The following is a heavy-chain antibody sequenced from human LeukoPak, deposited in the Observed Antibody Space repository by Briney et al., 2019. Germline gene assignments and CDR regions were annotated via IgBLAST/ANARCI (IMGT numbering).Heavy chain of an antibody. V-gene: IGHV1-18*01. Sequence: GASVKVSCKASGYTFTSYGISWVRQAPGQGLEWMGWISAYNGNTNYAQKLQGRVTMTTDTSTSTAYMELRSLRSDDTAVYYCARDGNGIFGVVNTVDYWGQGTLVTVSS. CDR2: ISAYNGNT. CDR3: ARDGNGIFGVVNTVDY. D-gene: IGHD3-3*01. J-gene: IGHJ4*02. CDR1: GYTFTSYG.